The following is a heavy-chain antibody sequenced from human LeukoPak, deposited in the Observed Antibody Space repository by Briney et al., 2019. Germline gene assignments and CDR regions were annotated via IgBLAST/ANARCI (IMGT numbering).Heavy chain of an antibody. V-gene: IGHV3-7*04. Sequence: GGSLRLSCAASGFTFSDDWMSWVRQAPGKGLEWVANIRPDGSERNCVDSVKGRFTISRDNAEKSLYLQMNSLRVEDTAVYYCVRVESYIDILTGRFDVYHFDYWGQGALVTVSS. CDR2: IRPDGSER. CDR1: GFTFSDDW. J-gene: IGHJ4*02. D-gene: IGHD3-9*01. CDR3: VRVESYIDILTGRFDVYHFDY.